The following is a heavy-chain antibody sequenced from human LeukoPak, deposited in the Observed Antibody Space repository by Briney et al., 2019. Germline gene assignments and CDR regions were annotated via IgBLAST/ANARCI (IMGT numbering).Heavy chain of an antibody. CDR1: GFTFSGYW. CDR3: VRDLYRIVVVPHYFDY. V-gene: IGHV3-7*01. CDR2: IKQDGSEK. D-gene: IGHD3-22*01. J-gene: IGHJ4*02. Sequence: PTGGSLRLSCAASGFTFSGYWMSWVRQAPGKGLEWVANIKQDGSEKYYVDSVKGRFTISRDNAKNSLYLQMNSLRAEDTAVYYCVRDLYRIVVVPHYFDYWGQGTLVTVSS.